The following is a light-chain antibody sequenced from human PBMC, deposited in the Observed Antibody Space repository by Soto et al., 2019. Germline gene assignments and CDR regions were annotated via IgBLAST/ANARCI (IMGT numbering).Light chain of an antibody. J-gene: IGKJ2*01. V-gene: IGKV3-11*01. CDR3: QQRSNWPRT. CDR1: QSVSTY. CDR2: DAS. Sequence: EIVLTQSPATLSLSPGERATLSCRASQSVSTYLAWYQQKPCQAPRLLIYDASNRSAGTPATFSGSGSGTDFTLTISSLESEDFAVYYCQQRSNWPRTFGQGTKLEIK.